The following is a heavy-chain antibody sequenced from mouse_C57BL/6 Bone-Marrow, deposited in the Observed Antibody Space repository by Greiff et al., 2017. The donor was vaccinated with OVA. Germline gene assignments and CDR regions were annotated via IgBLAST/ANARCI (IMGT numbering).Heavy chain of an antibody. CDR3: ARRYYGSSWYIEV. CDR2: IYPGSGST. CDR1: GYTFTSYW. D-gene: IGHD1-1*01. J-gene: IGHJ1*03. Sequence: QVQLQQPGAELVKPGASVKMSCKASGYTFTSYWITWVKQRPGQGLEWIGDIYPGSGSTNYNEKFKSKATLTVDTSSSTAYLQLSSLTSEDSAVYYCARRYYGSSWYIEVWGTGTSVTVSS. V-gene: IGHV1-55*01.